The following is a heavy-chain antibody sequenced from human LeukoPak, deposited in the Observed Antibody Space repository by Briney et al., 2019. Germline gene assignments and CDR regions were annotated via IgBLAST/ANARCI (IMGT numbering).Heavy chain of an antibody. V-gene: IGHV1-8*01. CDR1: GYTFTSYD. CDR2: MNPNRGDT. CDR3: VRSFPRHIPVVGTGGGS. Sequence: ASVKVSCKASGYTFTSYDIHWVRQATGQGLEWMGRMNPNRGDTDYAQKFQGRVTMTRDTSISTAYMELSSLRSEDTALYYCVRSFPRHIPVVGTGGGSWGQGTLVTVSS. D-gene: IGHD6-19*01. J-gene: IGHJ5*02.